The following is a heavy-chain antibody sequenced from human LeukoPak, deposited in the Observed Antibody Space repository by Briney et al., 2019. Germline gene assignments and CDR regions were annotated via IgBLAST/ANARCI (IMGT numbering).Heavy chain of an antibody. V-gene: IGHV4-39*01. CDR2: IYYSGST. D-gene: IGHD3-10*01. CDR3: ARAFSYGSGSYLYYYYYYMDV. CDR1: GGSISSSSYY. Sequence: SETLSLTCTVSGGSISSSSYYWGWIRQPPGKGLEWIGSIYYSGSTYYNPSLKSRVTISADTSKNQFSLKLSSVTAADTAVYYCARAFSYGSGSYLYYYYYYMDVWGKGTTVTVSS. J-gene: IGHJ6*03.